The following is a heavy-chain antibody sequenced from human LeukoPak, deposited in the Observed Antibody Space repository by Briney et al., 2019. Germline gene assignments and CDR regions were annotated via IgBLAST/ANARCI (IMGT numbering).Heavy chain of an antibody. CDR2: IYHSGST. Sequence: PSQTLSLTCAVSGGSTSSGGYSWSWIQQPPGKGLEWIGYIYHSGSTYYNPSLRSRVTISVDRSKNQFSLKLSSVTAADTAVYYCARGLWYFDLWGRGTLVTLSS. CDR3: ARGLWYFDL. D-gene: IGHD2-21*01. CDR1: GGSTSSGGYS. V-gene: IGHV4-30-2*01. J-gene: IGHJ2*01.